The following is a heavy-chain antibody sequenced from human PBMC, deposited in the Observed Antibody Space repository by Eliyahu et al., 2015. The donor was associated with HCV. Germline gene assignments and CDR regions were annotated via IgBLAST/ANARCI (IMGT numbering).Heavy chain of an antibody. CDR3: ARDKDSSGYYFLY. V-gene: IGHV3-48*02. D-gene: IGHD3-22*01. Sequence: EVQLVESGGGLVQPGGSLRLSCAASGFTFSTYSMNWVRQAPGKGLEGLSYISSGSSTIYYADSVKGRFTISRDNAKNSLYLQMNSLRDEDTAVYYCARDKDSSGYYFLYWGQGTLVTVSS. CDR1: GFTFSTYS. J-gene: IGHJ4*02. CDR2: ISSGSSTI.